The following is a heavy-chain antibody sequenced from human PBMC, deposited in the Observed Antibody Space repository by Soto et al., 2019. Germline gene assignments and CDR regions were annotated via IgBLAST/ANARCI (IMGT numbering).Heavy chain of an antibody. V-gene: IGHV3-23*01. CDR2: ISASSGIT. CDR1: GFTFYSYA. D-gene: IGHD3-10*01. J-gene: IGHJ6*03. Sequence: EVQLLESGGGLVQPGGSLRLSCAASGFTFYSYAMSWVRQAPGKGLEWVSTISASSGITYYADSVKGRFTISRDNSKNTLYLQLHSPRGEDTAVYYCAKRINYASGSRKFYYDDVDVWGKGTTVTVSS. CDR3: AKRINYASGSRKFYYDDVDV.